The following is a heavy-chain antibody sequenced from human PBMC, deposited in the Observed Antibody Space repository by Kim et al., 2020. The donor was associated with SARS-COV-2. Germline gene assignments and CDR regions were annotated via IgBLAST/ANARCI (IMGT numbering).Heavy chain of an antibody. Sequence: GGSLRLSCAASGFTFSSYAMSWVRQAPGKGLEWVSAISGSGGSTYYADSVKGRFTISRDNSKNTLYLQMNSLRAEDTAVYYCAKDMRDIVVVPAAIDYYYGMDVWGQGTTVTVSS. CDR1: GFTFSSYA. V-gene: IGHV3-23*01. J-gene: IGHJ6*02. CDR3: AKDMRDIVVVPAAIDYYYGMDV. CDR2: ISGSGGST. D-gene: IGHD2-2*01.